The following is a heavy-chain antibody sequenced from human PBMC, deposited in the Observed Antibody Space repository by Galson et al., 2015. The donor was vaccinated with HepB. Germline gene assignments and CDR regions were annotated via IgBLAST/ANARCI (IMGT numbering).Heavy chain of an antibody. V-gene: IGHV6-1*01. CDR2: TYYRSKWYY. CDR1: GDSVSGNTVA. J-gene: IGHJ5*02. D-gene: IGHD2-2*01. Sequence: CAISGDSVSGNTVAWSWVRQSPSGGLEWLGRTYYRSKWYYDYAASVSGRITVNPDTSKNQFSLQLYSVTPDDTAVYYCARTSQLSVPAWGPGTQVTVSS. CDR3: ARTSQLSVPA.